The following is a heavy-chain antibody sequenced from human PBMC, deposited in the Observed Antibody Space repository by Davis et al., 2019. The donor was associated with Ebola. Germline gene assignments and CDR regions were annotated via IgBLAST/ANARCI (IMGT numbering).Heavy chain of an antibody. CDR3: ARQNVAVVPAPDY. J-gene: IGHJ4*01. CDR1: GGSISSSNW. Sequence: MPSETLSLTCAVSGGSISSSNWWSWVRQPPGKGLEWIGEIYHSGSTNYNPSLKSRVTMSVDTSKNQFSLKLRSVTAADTAVYYCARQNVAVVPAPDYWGQGTLVTVSS. V-gene: IGHV4-4*02. D-gene: IGHD2-15*01. CDR2: IYHSGST.